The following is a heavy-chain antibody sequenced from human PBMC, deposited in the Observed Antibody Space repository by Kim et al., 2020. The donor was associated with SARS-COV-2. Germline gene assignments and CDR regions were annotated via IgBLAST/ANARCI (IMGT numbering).Heavy chain of an antibody. CDR2: IKQDESEK. V-gene: IGHV3-7*01. D-gene: IGHD1-26*01. J-gene: IGHJ4*02. Sequence: GGSLRLSCAASGFSFSSFWMSWVRQAPGKQLEWVANIKQDESEKYSVDSVRGRFTISRDNAKNSLYLQMNSLRAEDTAVYYCARGGYTGHVSHWGQGTLVTVSS. CDR1: GFSFSSFW. CDR3: ARGGYTGHVSH.